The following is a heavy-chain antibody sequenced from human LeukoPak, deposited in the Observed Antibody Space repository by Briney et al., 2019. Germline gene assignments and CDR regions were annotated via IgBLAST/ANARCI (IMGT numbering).Heavy chain of an antibody. CDR3: ARAGRYSKGSWDY. J-gene: IGHJ4*02. Sequence: SETLSLTCAVYGGSFSGYYWSWIRQPPGKGLESIGEINHSGSTNYNPSLKSRVTISVDTSKNQFSLKLSSVTAADKAVYYCARAGRYSKGSWDYWGQGTLVTVSS. CDR2: INHSGST. D-gene: IGHD4-11*01. V-gene: IGHV4-34*01. CDR1: GGSFSGYY.